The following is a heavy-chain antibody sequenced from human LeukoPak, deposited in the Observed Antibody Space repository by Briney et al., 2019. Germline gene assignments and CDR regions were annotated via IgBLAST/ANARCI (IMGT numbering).Heavy chain of an antibody. CDR3: ARGRMIRDAFDI. D-gene: IGHD3-16*01. Sequence: GGSLRLSCAASGFTFSSYSMNWVRQAPGKGLEWVSSISSSSSYIYYADSVKGRFTISRDNAKNSLYLQMNSLRAEDTAVYYCARGRMIRDAFDIWGQGTMVTVSS. V-gene: IGHV3-21*01. CDR1: GFTFSSYS. CDR2: ISSSSSYI. J-gene: IGHJ3*02.